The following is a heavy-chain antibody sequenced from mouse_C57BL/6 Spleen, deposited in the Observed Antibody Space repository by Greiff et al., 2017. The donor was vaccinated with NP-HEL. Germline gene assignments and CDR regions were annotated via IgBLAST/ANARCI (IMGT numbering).Heavy chain of an antibody. Sequence: EVQLQQSGPELVKPGASVKISCKASGYTFTDYYMNWVKQSHGKSLEWIGDINPNNGGTSYNQKFKGKATLTVDKSSSTAYMELRSLTSEDSAVYYCAIRRDGAMDYWGQGTSVTVSS. CDR1: GYTFTDYY. CDR3: AIRRDGAMDY. J-gene: IGHJ4*01. D-gene: IGHD2-12*01. V-gene: IGHV1-26*01. CDR2: INPNNGGT.